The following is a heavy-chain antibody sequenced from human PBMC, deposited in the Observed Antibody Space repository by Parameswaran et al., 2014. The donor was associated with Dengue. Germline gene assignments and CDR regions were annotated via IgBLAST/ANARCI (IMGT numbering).Heavy chain of an antibody. CDR3: ARGVGSTTKTIYYYYGMDV. CDR2: ISAYNGNT. D-gene: IGHD6-13*01. V-gene: IGHV1-18*01. J-gene: IGHJ6*02. Sequence: VRQMPGKGLEWMGWISAYNGNTNYAQKLQGRVTMTTDTSTSTAYMELRSLRSEDTAAYYCARGVGSTTKTIYYYYGMDVWGQGTTVTVSS.